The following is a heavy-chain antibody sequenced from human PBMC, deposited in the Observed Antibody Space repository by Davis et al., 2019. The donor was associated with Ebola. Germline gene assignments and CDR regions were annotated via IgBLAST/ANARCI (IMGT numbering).Heavy chain of an antibody. J-gene: IGHJ4*02. CDR1: GSDFSYHR. CDR2: ITTSAT. CDR3: ARGGGCSGGSCWYADY. V-gene: IGHV3-48*02. Sequence: PGGSLRLSCAASGSDFSYHRMNWVRQVPGKGLEWLSYITTSATDYADSVKGRFTISRDNAQNSLYLQMNNLRDEDTAVYYCARGGGCSGGSCWYADYWGQGTLVTVPP. D-gene: IGHD2-15*01.